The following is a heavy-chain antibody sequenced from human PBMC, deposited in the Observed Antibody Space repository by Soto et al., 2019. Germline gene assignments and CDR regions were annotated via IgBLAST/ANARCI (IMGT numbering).Heavy chain of an antibody. CDR2: IFHSGIS. CDR1: GGSITTVGYS. Sequence: SETLSLTCAVSGGSITTVGYSWSWIRQPPGKGLEWIGYIFHSGISYSNPSLKSRVTISLDTSRNQFSLKLSSVTAADTAVFYCAREYSNSPEAFDYWGQGALVTVSS. CDR3: AREYSNSPEAFDY. J-gene: IGHJ4*02. V-gene: IGHV4-30-2*01. D-gene: IGHD6-6*01.